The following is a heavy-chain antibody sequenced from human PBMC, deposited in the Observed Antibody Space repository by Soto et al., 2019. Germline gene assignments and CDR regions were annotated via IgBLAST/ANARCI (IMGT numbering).Heavy chain of an antibody. J-gene: IGHJ6*02. V-gene: IGHV4-31*03. CDR2: IYHSGTT. Sequence: QVQLQESGPGLVKPSETLSLSCNVSGGSISSDDFFWSWVRQHPARGLEWIGYIYHSGTTYYNPSLLSRITISVYTSKNQVSLKLRSVTAADTAVYFCARDKANGSGLSGGMDVWGQGTAVTVS. CDR3: ARDKANGSGLSGGMDV. CDR1: GGSISSDDFF. D-gene: IGHD3-10*01.